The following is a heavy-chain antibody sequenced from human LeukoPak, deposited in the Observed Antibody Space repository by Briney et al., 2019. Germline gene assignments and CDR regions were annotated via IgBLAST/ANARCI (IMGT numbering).Heavy chain of an antibody. D-gene: IGHD3-22*01. CDR3: ASSYDSSGYTFDY. CDR1: GFTFSSYG. Sequence: SGRSLRLSCAASGFTFSSYGMHWVRQAPGKGLEWVAAISYDGSNKYYADSVKGRFTISRDNSKNTLYLQMNSLRAEDTAVYYCASSYDSSGYTFDYWGQGTLVTVSS. CDR2: ISYDGSNK. J-gene: IGHJ4*02. V-gene: IGHV3-30*03.